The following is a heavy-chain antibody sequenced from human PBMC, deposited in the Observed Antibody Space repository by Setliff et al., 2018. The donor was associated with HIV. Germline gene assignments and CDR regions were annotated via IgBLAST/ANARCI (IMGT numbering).Heavy chain of an antibody. Sequence: GGSLRLSCAASGFSFSNYWMNWVRQAPGKGLVWVSRINPDGSIINYADSVKGRFTISRDNAKNTVYLQMNSLRVDDTSIYYCARGDVSTWYAFDLWGQGTMVTVSS. CDR2: INPDGSII. V-gene: IGHV3-74*01. CDR3: ARGDVSTWYAFDL. CDR1: GFSFSNYW. J-gene: IGHJ3*01. D-gene: IGHD6-13*01.